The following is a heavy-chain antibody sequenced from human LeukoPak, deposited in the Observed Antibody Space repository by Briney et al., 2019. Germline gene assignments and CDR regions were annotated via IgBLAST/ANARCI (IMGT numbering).Heavy chain of an antibody. J-gene: IGHJ4*02. CDR1: GFTFSSYG. CDR2: IRYDGSNK. D-gene: IGHD2-2*01. CDR3: AKVVAPPGIVVVPAAMNPPDY. Sequence: PGGSLRLSCAASGFTFSSYGMHWVRQAPGKGLEWVAFIRYDGSNKYYADSVKGRFTISRDNSKNTLYLQMNSLRAEDTAVYYCAKVVAPPGIVVVPAAMNPPDYWGQGTLVTVSS. V-gene: IGHV3-30*02.